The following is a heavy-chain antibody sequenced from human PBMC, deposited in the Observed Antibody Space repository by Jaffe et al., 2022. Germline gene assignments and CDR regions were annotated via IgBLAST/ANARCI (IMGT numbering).Heavy chain of an antibody. Sequence: EVQLLESGGGLVQPGGSLRLSCAASGFTFSSYAMSWVRQAPGKGLEWVSAISGSGGSTYYADSVKGRFTISRDNSKNTLYLQMNSLRAEDTAVYYCAKARNDYGDYDNWFDPWGQGTLVTVSS. CDR3: AKARNDYGDYDNWFDP. J-gene: IGHJ5*02. CDR2: ISGSGGST. D-gene: IGHD4-17*01. V-gene: IGHV3-23*01. CDR1: GFTFSSYA.